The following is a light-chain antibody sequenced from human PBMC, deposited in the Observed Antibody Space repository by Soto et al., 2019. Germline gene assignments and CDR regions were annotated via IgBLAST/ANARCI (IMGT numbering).Light chain of an antibody. J-gene: IGKJ2*01. V-gene: IGKV3-20*01. CDR1: QSVSSRN. Sequence: EIVLTQSPGTLSLSPRERATLSCRASQSVSSRNLAWYQQKPGQAPRLLIYGASSRDTGIPDRFSGSGSVTDLTLTINRLEPEDFAVYYCKHSDLPYTFVQGTKLEVK. CDR3: KHSDLPYT. CDR2: GAS.